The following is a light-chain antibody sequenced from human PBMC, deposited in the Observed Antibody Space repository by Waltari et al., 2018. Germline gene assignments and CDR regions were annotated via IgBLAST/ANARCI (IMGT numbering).Light chain of an antibody. CDR3: QQYNNWPPAWT. Sequence: EIVMTQSPATLSVSPGERATLSCRASQSISSDLAWYQQKPGQASRLLIHDASTRATGIPARFSGSGSGTEFTLTISSLQSEDFAVYYCQQYNNWPPAWTFGQGTKVEIK. V-gene: IGKV3-15*01. CDR2: DAS. J-gene: IGKJ1*01. CDR1: QSISSD.